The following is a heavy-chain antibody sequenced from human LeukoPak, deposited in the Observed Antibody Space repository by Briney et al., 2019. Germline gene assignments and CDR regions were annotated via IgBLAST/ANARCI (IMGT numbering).Heavy chain of an antibody. Sequence: GGSLRLSCAASGFTFSNYGMHWVRQAPGKGLEWVAVIWYDGSNKFYVNSVKGRFTISRDNSKNTLHLQMDSLRAEDTAVYYFAKAAFYDISIYPPPIDYWGKGIRVTVSS. V-gene: IGHV3-33*03. CDR2: IWYDGSNK. CDR1: GFTFSNYG. J-gene: IGHJ4*02. CDR3: AKAAFYDISIYPPPIDY. D-gene: IGHD3-22*01.